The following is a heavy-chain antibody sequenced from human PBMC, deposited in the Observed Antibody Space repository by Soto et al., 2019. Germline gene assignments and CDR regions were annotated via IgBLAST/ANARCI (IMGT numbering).Heavy chain of an antibody. CDR1: GFTFSSYE. J-gene: IGHJ5*02. D-gene: IGHD3-22*01. V-gene: IGHV3-48*03. CDR3: ARDYYYDSSGYYQRNWFDP. Sequence: ESGGGLVQPGGSLRLSCAASGFTFSSYEMNWVRQAPGKGLEWVSYISSSGSTIYYADSVKGRFTISRDNAKNSLYLQMNSLRAEDTAVYYCARDYYYDSSGYYQRNWFDPWGQGTLVTVSS. CDR2: ISSSGSTI.